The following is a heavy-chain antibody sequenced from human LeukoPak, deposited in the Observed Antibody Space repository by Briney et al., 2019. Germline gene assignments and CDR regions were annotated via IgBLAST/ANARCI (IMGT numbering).Heavy chain of an antibody. CDR1: GFTFSSYG. CDR2: IWYGGSNK. CDR3: ARDELAGTPLYYFDY. Sequence: GGSLRLSCAASGFTFSSYGMHWVRQAPGKGLEWVAVIWYGGSNKYYADSVKGRFTISRDNSKNTLYLQMNSLRAEDTAVYYCARDELAGTPLYYFDYWGQGTLVTVSS. J-gene: IGHJ4*02. V-gene: IGHV3-33*01. D-gene: IGHD6-19*01.